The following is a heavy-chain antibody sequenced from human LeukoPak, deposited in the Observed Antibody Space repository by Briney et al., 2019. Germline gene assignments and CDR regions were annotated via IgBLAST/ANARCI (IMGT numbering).Heavy chain of an antibody. Sequence: GGSLRLSCAASGFSFTNAWMSWVRQAPGKGLEWVGRVKRKSDGGTTEYAAPVRGRFTISRDDSKNTLYLQMNSLKAEDTGVYYCTTELVGVPSPFDYWGQGTLVTVSS. CDR1: GFSFTNAW. J-gene: IGHJ4*02. CDR2: VKRKSDGGTT. D-gene: IGHD1-26*01. CDR3: TTELVGVPSPFDY. V-gene: IGHV3-15*01.